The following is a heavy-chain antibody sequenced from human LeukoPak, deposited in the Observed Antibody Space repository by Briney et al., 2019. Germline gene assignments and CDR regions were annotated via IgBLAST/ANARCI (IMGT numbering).Heavy chain of an antibody. V-gene: IGHV1-18*01. CDR1: GYTFTNYG. CDR3: ARVTGSSISSRSLLY. D-gene: IGHD6-13*01. Sequence: ASVKVSCKASGYTFTNYGINWVRQAPGQGLEWMGQINPYNGNTIYAQRLQGRVTLTTDTSTSTSYMELRSLTSADTAIYYCARVTGSSISSRSLLYWGQGTLVTVSP. J-gene: IGHJ4*02. CDR2: INPYNGNT.